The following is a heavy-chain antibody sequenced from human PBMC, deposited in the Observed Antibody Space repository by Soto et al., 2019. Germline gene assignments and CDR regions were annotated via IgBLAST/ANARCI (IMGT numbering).Heavy chain of an antibody. V-gene: IGHV5-10-1*01. CDR3: ARLGLYDGSAFDI. Sequence: GESLKISCKGSGYSFAGYWITWVRQKPGKGLEWMGRIDPSDSQTYYSPSFRGHVTISVTKSITTVFLQWSSLRASDTAMYYCARLGLYDGSAFDIWGQGTMVTVSS. D-gene: IGHD2-2*02. J-gene: IGHJ3*02. CDR2: IDPSDSQT. CDR1: GYSFAGYW.